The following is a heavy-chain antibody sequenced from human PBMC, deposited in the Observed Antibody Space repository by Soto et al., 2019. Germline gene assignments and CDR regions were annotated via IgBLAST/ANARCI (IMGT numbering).Heavy chain of an antibody. Sequence: ASVKVSCKASGYTFTSYGISWVRQAPGQGLEWMGWISAYNGNTNYAQKLQGRVTMTTDTSTSTAYMELRSLRSDDTAVYYCARTLVVVTAIRYYGMDVWGQGTTVTVSS. D-gene: IGHD2-21*02. J-gene: IGHJ6*02. V-gene: IGHV1-18*01. CDR1: GYTFTSYG. CDR3: ARTLVVVTAIRYYGMDV. CDR2: ISAYNGNT.